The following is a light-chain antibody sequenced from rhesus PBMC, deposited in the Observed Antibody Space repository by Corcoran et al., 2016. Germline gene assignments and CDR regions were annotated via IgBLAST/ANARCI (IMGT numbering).Light chain of an antibody. CDR2: GAS. CDR3: LQHSHWPWT. J-gene: IGKJ1*01. Sequence: EIVMTRSPATLSLSPGERATLSCRASQSVSSSLAWYQQKPGQAPRLLIYGASSRATGIPDRFSAGGSGTDVTLTISSLEPADVAVYFCLQHSHWPWTFGQGTKVEIK. CDR1: QSVSSS. V-gene: IGKV3-24*01.